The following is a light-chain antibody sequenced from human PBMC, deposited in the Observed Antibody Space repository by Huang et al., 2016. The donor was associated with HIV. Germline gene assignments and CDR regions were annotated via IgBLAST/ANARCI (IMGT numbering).Light chain of an antibody. CDR3: HQYYDYPHT. J-gene: IGKJ5*01. CDR1: QDVSNY. V-gene: IGKV1-8*01. CDR2: AAS. Sequence: AIRITQSPSSLSASTGDRVTITCRATQDVSNYLAWYQQKAGEAPKLLIYAASTLHIAVPSRFSGSGSGTDFTLTISCLQSEDVATYYCHQYYDYPHTFGQGTRLEI.